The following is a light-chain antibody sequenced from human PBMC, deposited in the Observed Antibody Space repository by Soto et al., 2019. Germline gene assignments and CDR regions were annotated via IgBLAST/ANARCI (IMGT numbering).Light chain of an antibody. CDR2: AAS. CDR3: QQSYSSLP. CDR1: QSISNY. V-gene: IGKV1-39*01. Sequence: DIQMTQSPSTLSASVGDRVTITCRASQSISNYLNWYQQKPGKAPKLLIYAASSFQSGVPSRFSGSGSGTDFTLTISSLQPEDFATYYCQQSYSSLPFGQGTRLEIK. J-gene: IGKJ5*01.